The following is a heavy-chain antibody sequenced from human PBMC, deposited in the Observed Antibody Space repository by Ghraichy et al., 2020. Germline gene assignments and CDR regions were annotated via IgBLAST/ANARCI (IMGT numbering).Heavy chain of an antibody. CDR1: GFTFSRYW. J-gene: IGHJ6*02. CDR2: IKEDASEI. D-gene: IGHD2/OR15-2a*01. V-gene: IGHV3-7*01. CDR3: ARVRVINVYGMDV. Sequence: GESLNISCAASGFTFSRYWMSWVRQAPGKGLEWVANIKEDASEIYYVDSVKGRFTISRDNAKNSLYLQMNSLRAEDTAVYYCARVRVINVYGMDVWGQGTTVTVSS.